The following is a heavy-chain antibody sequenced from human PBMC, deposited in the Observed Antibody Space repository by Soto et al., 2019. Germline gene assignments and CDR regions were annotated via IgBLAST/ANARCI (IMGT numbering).Heavy chain of an antibody. CDR3: ATGRQMGY. V-gene: IGHV3-23*01. Sequence: DVQVLESGGDLVQPGGSLRLSCAASGLTFSNYAMTWVRQAPGKGLEWVSTISGRGDSIYYADSVKGRFTISRDNSENTLYLQMNSLTADDWAVYYCATGRQMGYWGQGTLVIVSS. CDR1: GLTFSNYA. J-gene: IGHJ4*02. D-gene: IGHD7-27*01. CDR2: ISGRGDSI.